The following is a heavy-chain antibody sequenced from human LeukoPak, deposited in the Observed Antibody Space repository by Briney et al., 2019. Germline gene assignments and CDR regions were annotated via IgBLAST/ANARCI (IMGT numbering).Heavy chain of an antibody. V-gene: IGHV4-59*08. Sequence: SETLSLTCPVSAPSITTYYWSWIRQPPGKGLEWVGYIFYTGDTSYSPSLKSRVTISLDTSKNQFSLKLRSVTAADTAVYYCARLKMGAYFDLWGRGTLVTVSS. J-gene: IGHJ2*01. CDR3: ARLKMGAYFDL. CDR2: IFYTGDT. D-gene: IGHD3-16*01. CDR1: APSITTYY.